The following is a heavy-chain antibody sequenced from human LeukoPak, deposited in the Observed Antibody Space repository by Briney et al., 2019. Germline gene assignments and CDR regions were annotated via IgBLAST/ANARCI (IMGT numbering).Heavy chain of an antibody. Sequence: PGGSLRLSCAASGFTFSSYWMSWVRQAPGKGPEWVANIKQDGSEKYYVDSVKGRFTISRDNAKNSLYLQMNSLRAEDTAVYYCAREAGYSSSWYSVDYWGQGTLVTVSS. CDR1: GFTFSSYW. CDR3: AREAGYSSSWYSVDY. D-gene: IGHD6-13*01. J-gene: IGHJ4*02. CDR2: IKQDGSEK. V-gene: IGHV3-7*03.